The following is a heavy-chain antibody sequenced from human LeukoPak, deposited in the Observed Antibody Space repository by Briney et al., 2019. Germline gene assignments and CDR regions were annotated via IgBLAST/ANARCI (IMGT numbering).Heavy chain of an antibody. CDR1: GYTFTGYY. CDR3: ARGGNVHSSGWYRY. D-gene: IGHD6-19*01. V-gene: IGHV1-2*02. CDR2: INPNSGGT. Sequence: APVKVSCKASGYTFTGYYIHWVRQAPGQGLEWMGWINPNSGGTNYAQKFQGRVTMTRDTSISTAYMELSRLRSDDTAVYYCARGGNVHSSGWYRYWGQGTLVTVSS. J-gene: IGHJ4*02.